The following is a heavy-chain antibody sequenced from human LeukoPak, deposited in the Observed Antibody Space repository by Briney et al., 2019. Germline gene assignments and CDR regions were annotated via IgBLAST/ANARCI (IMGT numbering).Heavy chain of an antibody. CDR3: VRPPVAVPGGDY. D-gene: IGHD6-19*01. V-gene: IGHV4-34*01. CDR2: IHHSGST. J-gene: IGHJ4*02. CDR1: GGSISSYY. Sequence: SETLSLTCTISGGSISSYYWSWIRQPPGKGLEWIGEIHHSGSTNYNPSLKSRVTISVDTSKIQFSLKLTSVTAADTAVYYCVRPPVAVPGGDYWGQGTLVTISS.